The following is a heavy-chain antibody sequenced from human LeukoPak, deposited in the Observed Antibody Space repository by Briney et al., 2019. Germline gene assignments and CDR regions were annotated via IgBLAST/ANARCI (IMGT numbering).Heavy chain of an antibody. V-gene: IGHV3-7*04. CDR2: IDQDGSVK. Sequence: PGGSLRLSCAASGFTFSNYWMSWVRQAPGKGLEWVANIDQDGSVKYYVDSVKGRFTISRDNAKNSLYLQMNSLRAEATAVYYCARDLSSLAPSFDNWGQGTLVTVSS. D-gene: IGHD6-19*01. CDR1: GFTFSNYW. CDR3: ARDLSSLAPSFDN. J-gene: IGHJ4*02.